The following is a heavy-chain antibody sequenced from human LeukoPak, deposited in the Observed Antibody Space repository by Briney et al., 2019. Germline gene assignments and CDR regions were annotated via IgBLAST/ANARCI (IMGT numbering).Heavy chain of an antibody. V-gene: IGHV1-2*02. D-gene: IGHD2-21*01. J-gene: IGHJ3*02. Sequence: ASVKVSCKASGYTFTSYYLHWVRQAPGQGLEWMGWINPNSGATNYAQKFQGRVTMTRDTSLSTAYMELSRLKSDGTAVYYCARDIIVVAYDAFDIWGQGTMVTVSS. CDR2: INPNSGAT. CDR3: ARDIIVVAYDAFDI. CDR1: GYTFTSYY.